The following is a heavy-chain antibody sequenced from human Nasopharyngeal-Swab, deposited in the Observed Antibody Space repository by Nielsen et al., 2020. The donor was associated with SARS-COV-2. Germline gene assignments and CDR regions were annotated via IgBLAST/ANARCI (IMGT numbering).Heavy chain of an antibody. CDR3: ASWYPDY. J-gene: IGHJ4*02. V-gene: IGHV4-4*02. CDR2: IYHRGST. D-gene: IGHD6-13*01. Sequence: VCQAPGKGLEWIGEIYHRGSTNYNPSLKSRVTISVDKSKNQFSLKLSSVTAADTAVYYCASWYPDYWGQGTLVTVSS.